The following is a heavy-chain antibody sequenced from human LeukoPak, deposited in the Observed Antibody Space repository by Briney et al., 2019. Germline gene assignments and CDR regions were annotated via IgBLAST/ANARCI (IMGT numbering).Heavy chain of an antibody. CDR3: AKGAGSTYGSEYFHY. CDR2: ISSSGSTI. J-gene: IGHJ4*02. D-gene: IGHD5-18*01. V-gene: IGHV3-11*01. CDR1: GFTFSDYY. Sequence: GGSLRLSCAASGFTFSDYYMSWIRQAPGKGLEWVSYISSSGSTIYYADSVKGRFTISRDNSKNTLYLQMDSLRADDTAVYSCAKGAGSTYGSEYFHYWGQGTLVSVSS.